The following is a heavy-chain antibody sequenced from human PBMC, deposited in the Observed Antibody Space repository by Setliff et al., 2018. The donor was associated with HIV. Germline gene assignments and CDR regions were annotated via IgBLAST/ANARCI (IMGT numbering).Heavy chain of an antibody. CDR1: GGSFSGYY. CDR2: INHSGST. D-gene: IGHD4-17*01. J-gene: IGHJ6*03. CDR3: ATTGQLAYYFYYMDV. V-gene: IGHV4-34*01. Sequence: KTSETLSLTCAVYGGSFSGYYWSWIRQPPGKGLEWIGEINHSGSTNYNPSLKSRVTISVDTSKNQFSLKLSSVTAADTAVYYCATTGQLAYYFYYMDVWGKGTTVTVSS.